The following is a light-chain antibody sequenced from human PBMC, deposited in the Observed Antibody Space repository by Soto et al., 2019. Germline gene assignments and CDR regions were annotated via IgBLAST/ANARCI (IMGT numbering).Light chain of an antibody. J-gene: IGLJ2*01. CDR2: EVS. Sequence: QSALTQPPSASGSPGQSVTISCTGSSSDVGGYNFVSWYQQHPGKAPKLIIYEVSKRPSGVPDCFSGSKSGNTASLTVSGLQAEDEADYYCNSYAGTNNLGLFGGGTKVTVL. CDR1: SSDVGGYNF. V-gene: IGLV2-8*01. CDR3: NSYAGTNNLGL.